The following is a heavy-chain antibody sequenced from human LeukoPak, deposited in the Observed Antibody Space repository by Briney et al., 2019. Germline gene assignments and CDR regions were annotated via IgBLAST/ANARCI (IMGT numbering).Heavy chain of an antibody. D-gene: IGHD5-18*01. CDR2: INGDGRIT. V-gene: IGHV3-74*01. CDR1: GFTLSSYW. J-gene: IGHJ4*02. Sequence: PGGPLRLSCAASGFTLSSYWMHWVRQAPGKGLVWVSRINGDGRITTYADSVKGRFTISRDTAKNTLYLQMNSLRAEDTAVYYCVRVDVGTDMVDIDYWGQGTLVTVSS. CDR3: VRVDVGTDMVDIDY.